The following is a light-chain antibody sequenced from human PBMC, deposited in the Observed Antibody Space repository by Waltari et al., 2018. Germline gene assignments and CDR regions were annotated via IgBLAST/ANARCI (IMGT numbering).Light chain of an antibody. J-gene: IGLJ1*01. CDR1: KLGKNT. CDR3: QAWDSSVSYV. Sequence: SYELTQPPSVSVSPGQTATITSSGAKLGKNTSCWYQQKPGQSPRLVIYLDTKRPSAIPERFSASNSGNTATLTISGTQPIDEADYYCQAWDSSVSYVFGTGTKVTVL. V-gene: IGLV3-1*01. CDR2: LDT.